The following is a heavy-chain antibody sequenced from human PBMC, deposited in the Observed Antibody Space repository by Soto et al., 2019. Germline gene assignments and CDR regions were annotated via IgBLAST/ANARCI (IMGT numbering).Heavy chain of an antibody. Sequence: SETLSLPYGVEGGSFIDYYWSRLLQPPGKGLEWIGEINHSGSTNYNPSLKSRVTISVDPSKNQFSLKLSSVTAADTAVYYCARDGQQLGGWKYYFDYWGKGTLVTVSS. CDR3: ARDGQQLGGWKYYFDY. CDR1: GGSFIDYY. J-gene: IGHJ4*02. V-gene: IGHV4-34*01. CDR2: INHSGST. D-gene: IGHD6-13*01.